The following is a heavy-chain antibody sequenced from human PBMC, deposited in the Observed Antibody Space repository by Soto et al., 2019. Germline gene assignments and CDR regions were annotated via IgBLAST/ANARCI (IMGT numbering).Heavy chain of an antibody. J-gene: IGHJ4*02. V-gene: IGHV4-34*01. CDR1: GGSFSGHY. D-gene: IGHD6-13*01. CDR3: ARGVPGYSSSWYAY. CDR2: INDGGTT. Sequence: PSETLSLTCAVYGGSFSGHYWSWIRQPPGKGLEWIGEINDGGTTNYNPSLKSRVIISADTSKKQFSLKLRSVTAADTAVYYCARGVPGYSSSWYAYWGQGTLVTVSS.